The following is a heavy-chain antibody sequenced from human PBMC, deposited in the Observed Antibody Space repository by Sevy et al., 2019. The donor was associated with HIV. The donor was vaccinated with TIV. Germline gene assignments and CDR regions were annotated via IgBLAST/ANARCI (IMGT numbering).Heavy chain of an antibody. CDR3: ALTDCSGGSCYSEFEP. V-gene: IGHV1-18*04. CDR1: GYTFTSYG. D-gene: IGHD2-15*01. CDR2: ISAYNGNT. J-gene: IGHJ5*02. Sequence: ASVKVSCKASGYTFTSYGISWVRQAPGQGLEWMGWISAYNGNTNYAQKLQGRVTMTTDTSTSTAYMELRSLRSDDTAVYYCALTDCSGGSCYSEFEPWGQGTLVTVSS.